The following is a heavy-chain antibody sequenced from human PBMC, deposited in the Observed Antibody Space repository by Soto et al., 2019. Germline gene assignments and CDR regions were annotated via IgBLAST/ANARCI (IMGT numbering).Heavy chain of an antibody. D-gene: IGHD6-6*01. J-gene: IGHJ5*02. CDR1: GYTFFSYG. CDR2: ISGYNGNT. CDR3: ARKSSSSSWFDP. Sequence: ASVKVSCKTSGYTFFSYGISWVRQAPGQGLEWMGWISGYNGNTNYAQKFQARVTMTADTSTRTAYMELRSLGSDDTALYYCARKSSSSSWFDPWGQGTLVTVSS. V-gene: IGHV1-18*01.